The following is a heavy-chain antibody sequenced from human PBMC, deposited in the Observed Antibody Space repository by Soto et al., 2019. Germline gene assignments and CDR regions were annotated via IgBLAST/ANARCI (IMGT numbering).Heavy chain of an antibody. J-gene: IGHJ6*02. CDR1: GGTFSGYA. Sequence: QVQLVQSGAEVKKPGSSVKVSCKASGGTFSGYAISWVRQAPGQGLEWMGGIIPIFGTANYAQKFQGRVTITADESTSTAYMELSSLRSEDTAVYYCAREGGSVLVTSHYYYYYGMDVWGQGTTVTVSS. CDR3: AREGGSVLVTSHYYYYYGMDV. D-gene: IGHD3-10*01. CDR2: IIPIFGTA. V-gene: IGHV1-69*12.